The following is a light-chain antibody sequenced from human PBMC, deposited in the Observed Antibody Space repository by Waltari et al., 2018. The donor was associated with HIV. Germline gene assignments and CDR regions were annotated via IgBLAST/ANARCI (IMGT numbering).Light chain of an antibody. CDR1: RSNIGSNT. Sequence: QSVLTQPPSASGTPGQTVTISCSGSRSNIGSNTVNWYQHLPGTAPKLLIYSNNVRPSGVPDRFSGFKSGTSASLAISGLQSQDEADHYCTTWDDSLNVLVFGGGTEVTVL. CDR2: SNN. J-gene: IGLJ3*02. CDR3: TTWDDSLNVLV. V-gene: IGLV1-44*01.